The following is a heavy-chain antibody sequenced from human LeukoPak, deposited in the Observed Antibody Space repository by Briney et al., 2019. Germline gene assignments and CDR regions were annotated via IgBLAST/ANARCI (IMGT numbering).Heavy chain of an antibody. J-gene: IGHJ6*03. D-gene: IGHD6-25*01. CDR1: GGSFSGYY. Sequence: SETLSLTCAVYGGSFSGYYWSWIRQPPGKGLEWIGEINHSGSTNYNPSLKSRVTISVDTSKNQFSLKLSSVTAADTAVYYCARRSAYYYYYMDVWGKGTTVTISS. V-gene: IGHV4-34*01. CDR2: INHSGST. CDR3: ARRSAYYYYYMDV.